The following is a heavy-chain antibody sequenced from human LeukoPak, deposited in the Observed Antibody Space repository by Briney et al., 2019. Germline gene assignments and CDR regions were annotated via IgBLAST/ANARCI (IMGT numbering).Heavy chain of an antibody. J-gene: IGHJ4*02. CDR1: GFTFTRYW. CDR2: ISKDGSEE. CDR3: SNGIYSSSY. D-gene: IGHD6-6*01. V-gene: IGHV3-7*01. Sequence: GGSLRLSCAASGFTFTRYWMAWVRPAPGKGLEWISNISKDGSEEYYVDSVRGRFTASRDNAKNSLYLQMNNLRAEDTAVYFCSNGIYSSSYWGEGTLVTVSS.